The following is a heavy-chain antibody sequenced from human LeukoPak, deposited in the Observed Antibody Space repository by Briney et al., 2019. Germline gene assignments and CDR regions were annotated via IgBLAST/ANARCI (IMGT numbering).Heavy chain of an antibody. J-gene: IGHJ4*02. V-gene: IGHV3-30*02. CDR1: GFSFSDYG. Sequence: GGSLRLSCAASGFSFSDYGMHWVRQAPGKGLEWVAFIRYDGNNKYYADSVKGRFTVSRDNSKNTLYLQMNSLRAADTAVYYCARGVPAAQNWGQGTLVTVSS. CDR2: IRYDGNNK. D-gene: IGHD2-2*01. CDR3: ARGVPAAQN.